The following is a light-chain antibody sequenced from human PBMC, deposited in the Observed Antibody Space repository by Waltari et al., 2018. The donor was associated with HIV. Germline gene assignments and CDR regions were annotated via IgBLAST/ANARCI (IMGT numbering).Light chain of an antibody. CDR3: MQALQTPVT. CDR2: LGS. V-gene: IGKV2-28*01. Sequence: DIVMTQYPLSLPVPPGEPASISCRSSQSLLHSNGYNYLDWYLQKPGQSPQLLIYLGSNRASGVPDRFSGSGSGTDFTLKISRVEAEDVGVYYCMQALQTPVTFGGGTKVEIK. J-gene: IGKJ4*01. CDR1: QSLLHSNGYNY.